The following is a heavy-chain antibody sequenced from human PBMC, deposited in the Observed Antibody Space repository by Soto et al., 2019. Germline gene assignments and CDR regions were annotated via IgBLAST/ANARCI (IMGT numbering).Heavy chain of an antibody. V-gene: IGHV4-59*12. CDR2: IYFSGGT. CDR3: ARESRSWYGSIWDY. D-gene: IGHD6-13*01. Sequence: SETLSLTCTVSGGSISSYYWSWIRQPPGKGLEWIGYIYFSGGTNYNPSLKSRVTISVDTSKNQFSLKLSSVAAADTAVYYCARESRSWYGSIWDYWGQGTLVTVSS. J-gene: IGHJ4*02. CDR1: GGSISSYY.